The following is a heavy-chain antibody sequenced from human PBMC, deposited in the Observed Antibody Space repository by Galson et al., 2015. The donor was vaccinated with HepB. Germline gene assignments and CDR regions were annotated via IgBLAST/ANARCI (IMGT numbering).Heavy chain of an antibody. Sequence: SVKVSCKASGGTFSSYTISWVRQAPGQGLEWMGRIIPILGIANYAQKFQGRVTITADKSTSTAYMELSSLRSEDTAVYYCARDTYYYDSSGYYSYTEDDYWGQGTLVTVSS. J-gene: IGHJ4*02. V-gene: IGHV1-69*04. CDR3: ARDTYYYDSSGYYSYTEDDY. CDR2: IIPILGIA. D-gene: IGHD3-22*01. CDR1: GGTFSSYT.